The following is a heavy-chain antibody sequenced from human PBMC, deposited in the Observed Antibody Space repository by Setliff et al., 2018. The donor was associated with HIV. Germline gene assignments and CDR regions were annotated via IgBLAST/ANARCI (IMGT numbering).Heavy chain of an antibody. CDR3: AKRVTATSPSWLDY. D-gene: IGHD3-22*01. V-gene: IGHV3-23*01. CDR1: GFTFSSLA. Sequence: PGGSLRLPCAASGFTFSSLAMAWVRQAPGRGLEWRSAIAADDRVSSYADSARGRFTISRDNYLSTLYLQMNSLRAADTAVYYCAKRVTATSPSWLDYWGQGTLVTVSS. J-gene: IGHJ4*02. CDR2: IAADDRVS.